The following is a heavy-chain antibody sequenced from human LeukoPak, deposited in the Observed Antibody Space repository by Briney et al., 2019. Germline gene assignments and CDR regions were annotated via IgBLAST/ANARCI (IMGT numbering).Heavy chain of an antibody. V-gene: IGHV1-58*02. Sequence: SVKVSCKASGFTFTSSAMQWVRQARGQRLEWIGWIVVGSGNTNYAQKLQERVTITRDMSTSTAYMELSSLRSEDTAVYYCAAVSLCSSTSCDPLYYFDYWGQGTLFTVSS. CDR2: IVVGSGNT. CDR1: GFTFTSSA. J-gene: IGHJ4*02. D-gene: IGHD2-2*01. CDR3: AAVSLCSSTSCDPLYYFDY.